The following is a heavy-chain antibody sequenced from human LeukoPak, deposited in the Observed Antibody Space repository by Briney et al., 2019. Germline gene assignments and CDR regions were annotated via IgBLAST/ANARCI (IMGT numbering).Heavy chain of an antibody. CDR1: GYSFTAYY. CDR2: INPSGGST. D-gene: IGHD2-8*01. Sequence: ASVKVSCKASGYSFTAYYMHWVRQAPGQGLEWMGIINPSGGSTSYAQKFQGRVTMTRDTSTSTVYIELSSLRSEDTAVYYCATDAVIVLMVYAANHYFDYWGQGTLVTVSS. J-gene: IGHJ4*02. CDR3: ATDAVIVLMVYAANHYFDY. V-gene: IGHV1-46*01.